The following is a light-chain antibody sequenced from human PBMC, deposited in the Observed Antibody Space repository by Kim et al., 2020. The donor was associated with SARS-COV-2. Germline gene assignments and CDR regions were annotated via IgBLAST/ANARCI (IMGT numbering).Light chain of an antibody. J-gene: IGKJ2*01. CDR3: QQYNNWPPKYT. V-gene: IGKV3-15*01. Sequence: EIVMTQSPATLSVSPGERATLSCRASQSVSSNLAWYQQKPGQAPRLLIYGASTRATGIPARFSGSGSGTEFTLTISGLQSEDFAVYYCQQYNNWPPKYTFGQGTKLEI. CDR1: QSVSSN. CDR2: GAS.